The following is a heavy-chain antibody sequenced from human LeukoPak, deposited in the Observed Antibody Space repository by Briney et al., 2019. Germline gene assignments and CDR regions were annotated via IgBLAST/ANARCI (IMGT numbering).Heavy chain of an antibody. CDR2: IYTTGTA. V-gene: IGHV4-4*07. D-gene: IGHD6-6*01. J-gene: IGHJ3*02. CDR1: GGSIGPYY. CDR3: ARDHSSSSWMDSFEI. Sequence: ASGTLSLTCIISGGSIGPYYWSWIRQAAGKGPEWIGRIYTTGTADYNPSLKGRVFLSVDTSKNQISLKVTSVTAADTAVYYCARDHSSSSWMDSFEIWGPGTKVTVSS.